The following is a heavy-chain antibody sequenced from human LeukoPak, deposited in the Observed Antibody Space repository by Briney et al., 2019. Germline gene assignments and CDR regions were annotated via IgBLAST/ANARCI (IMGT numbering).Heavy chain of an antibody. V-gene: IGHV4-59*08. D-gene: IGHD1-14*01. CDR3: ARHRENESGNQFRPFDS. CDR2: THYSGST. J-gene: IGHJ4*02. Sequence: SETLSLTCSVSGDSISSSFWSWIRQPPGKELGWVGHTHYSGSTNYNPSLKSRVSMSIDMSKNLFSLRLTSVTAADTATYYCARHRENESGNQFRPFDSWGQGALVTVSS. CDR1: GDSISSSF.